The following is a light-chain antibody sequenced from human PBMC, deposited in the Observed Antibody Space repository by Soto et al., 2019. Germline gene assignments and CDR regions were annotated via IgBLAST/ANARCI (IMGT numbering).Light chain of an antibody. V-gene: IGKV3-15*01. J-gene: IGKJ1*01. CDR2: GAS. CDR3: QQHDQGWT. CDR1: QSVSTK. Sequence: EMVMTQSPATLSVSLGERATLSCRASQSVSTKLVWYQQKPGQAPRLLIYGASTRATGIPARLSGSGSGTEFTLTISSLQSEEFAVYFCQQHDQGWTFGQGTKVEIK.